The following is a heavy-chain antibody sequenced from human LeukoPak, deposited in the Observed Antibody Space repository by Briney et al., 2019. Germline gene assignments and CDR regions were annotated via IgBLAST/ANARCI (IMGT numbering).Heavy chain of an antibody. CDR2: INHSGST. J-gene: IGHJ4*02. Sequence: SETLSLTCAVYGGSFSDYYWSWVRQPSGKGLEWIGEINHSGSTNYNPSLKSRVTISIDTSKNQFSLKLSSVTAADTAVYYCARGPYSSDGGYFDYWGQGTLVTVSS. CDR3: ARGPYSSDGGYFDY. D-gene: IGHD6-19*01. V-gene: IGHV4-34*01. CDR1: GGSFSDYY.